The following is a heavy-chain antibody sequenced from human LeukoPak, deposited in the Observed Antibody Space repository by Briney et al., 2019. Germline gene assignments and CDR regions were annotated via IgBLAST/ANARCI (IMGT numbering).Heavy chain of an antibody. J-gene: IGHJ3*02. Sequence: SQTLSLTCTVSGGSISSGSYYWSWIRQPAGKGLEWIGRIYTSGSTNYNPSLKSRATISVDTSKNQFSLNLSSVTAADTAVYYCARDRVTFDAFDIWGQGTMVTVSS. CDR1: GGSISSGSYY. D-gene: IGHD4-23*01. CDR2: IYTSGST. V-gene: IGHV4-61*02. CDR3: ARDRVTFDAFDI.